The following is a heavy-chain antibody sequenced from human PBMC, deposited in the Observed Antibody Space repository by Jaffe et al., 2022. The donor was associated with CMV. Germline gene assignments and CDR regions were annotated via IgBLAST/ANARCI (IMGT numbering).Heavy chain of an antibody. Sequence: EVQLVESGGGLVKPGGSLRLSCAASGFTFSNAWMSWVRQAPGKGLEWVGRIKSKTDGGTTDYAAPVKGRFTISRDDSKNTLYLQMNSLKTEDTAVYYCTTEESNYYDSSGYYYAAFDIWGQGTMVTVSS. J-gene: IGHJ3*02. V-gene: IGHV3-15*01. CDR3: TTEESNYYDSSGYYYAAFDI. CDR1: GFTFSNAW. CDR2: IKSKTDGGTT. D-gene: IGHD3-22*01.